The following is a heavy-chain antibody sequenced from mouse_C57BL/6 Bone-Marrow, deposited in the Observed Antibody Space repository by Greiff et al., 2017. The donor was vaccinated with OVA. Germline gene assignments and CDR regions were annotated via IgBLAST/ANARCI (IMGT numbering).Heavy chain of an antibody. CDR3: ARGYYDYDVFDY. Sequence: VQLQESGAELVMPGASVKLSCKASGYTFTSYWMHWVKQRPGQGLEWIGEIDPSDSYTNYNQKFKGKSTLTVDKSSSTAYMQLSSLTSEDSAVYYCARGYYDYDVFDYWGQGTTLTVSS. V-gene: IGHV1-69*01. CDR1: GYTFTSYW. D-gene: IGHD2-4*01. J-gene: IGHJ2*01. CDR2: IDPSDSYT.